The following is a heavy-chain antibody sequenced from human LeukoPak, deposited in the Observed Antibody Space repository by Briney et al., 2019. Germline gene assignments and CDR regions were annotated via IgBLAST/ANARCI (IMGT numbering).Heavy chain of an antibody. D-gene: IGHD2-21*01. CDR3: ATGPYSAFGM. V-gene: IGHV3-74*01. J-gene: IGHJ3*02. CDR1: GFIFTDFL. Sequence: GGSLRLSCAASGFIFTDFLMHWIRQAPGGGLVWVSRVKGDGISTLYADSVKGRFTISRDNAKNTLYLQMNNLRADDTALYYCATGPYSAFGMWGQGTLVTVSS. CDR2: VKGDGIST.